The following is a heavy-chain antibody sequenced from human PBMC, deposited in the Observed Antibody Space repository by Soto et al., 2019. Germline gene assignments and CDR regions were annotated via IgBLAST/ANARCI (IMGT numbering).Heavy chain of an antibody. V-gene: IGHV3-21*01. Sequence: EVQLVESGGGLVKPGGSLRLSCAASGFTFSSYSMNWVRQAPGKGLEWVSSISSSSSYIYYADSVKGRFTISRDNAKNSLYQQMNSLRAEDTAVYYCARSKLWFGEFQQGYYYYGMVVWGQGTTVTVSS. J-gene: IGHJ6*02. D-gene: IGHD3-10*01. CDR1: GFTFSSYS. CDR3: ARSKLWFGEFQQGYYYYGMVV. CDR2: ISSSSSYI.